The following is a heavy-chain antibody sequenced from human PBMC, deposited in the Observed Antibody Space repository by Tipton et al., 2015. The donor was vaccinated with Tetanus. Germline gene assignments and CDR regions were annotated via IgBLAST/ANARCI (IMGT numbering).Heavy chain of an antibody. CDR3: ARGSRVLGPWFY. CDR1: GASISNFY. D-gene: IGHD3-16*01. Sequence: GLVKPSETLSLTCTVSGASISNFYWGWIRQPPGKGLEWIGSIYYSGTTYSNPSLGSRVTMSVDTSKIQFSLKVSSVTAADTAVYYCARGSRVLGPWFYWGQGTLVTVSS. V-gene: IGHV4-39*01. CDR2: IYYSGTT. J-gene: IGHJ4*02.